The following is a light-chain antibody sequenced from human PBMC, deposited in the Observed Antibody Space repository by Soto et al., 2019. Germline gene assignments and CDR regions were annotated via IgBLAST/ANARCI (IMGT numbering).Light chain of an antibody. CDR1: NIVSKS. CDR2: DDS. J-gene: IGLJ1*01. CDR3: QVWDIDSDYV. Sequence: SYELTQSPSVSVAPGQTARITCWVNNIVSKSVHWYQQKPGQAPVLVVYDDSDRPSVIPERFSGSNSGNTATLTITRVEAGDEADYYCQVWDIDSDYVFGTGTKLTVL. V-gene: IGLV3-21*02.